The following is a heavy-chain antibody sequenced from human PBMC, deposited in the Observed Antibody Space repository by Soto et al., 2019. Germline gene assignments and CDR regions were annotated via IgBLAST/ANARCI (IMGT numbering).Heavy chain of an antibody. D-gene: IGHD3-22*01. CDR3: ARGGVDYYDSSGYYFSPYYFDY. J-gene: IGHJ4*02. CDR1: GGSISSYY. V-gene: IGHV4-59*12. Sequence: SETLSLTCTVSGGSISSYYWSWIRQPPGKGLEWIGYIYYSGSTYYNPSLKSRVTISVDRSKNQFSLKLSSVTAADTAVYYCARGGVDYYDSSGYYFSPYYFDYWGQGTLVTVSS. CDR2: IYYSGST.